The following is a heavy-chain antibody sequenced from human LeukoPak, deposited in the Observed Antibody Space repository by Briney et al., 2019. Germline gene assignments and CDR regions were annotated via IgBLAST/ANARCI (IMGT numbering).Heavy chain of an antibody. D-gene: IGHD2-15*01. CDR2: IYSSGST. CDR1: GGSISSYY. J-gene: IGHJ4*02. CDR3: KGSGASGDDF. V-gene: IGHV4-4*07. Sequence: SETLSLTCTVSGGSISSYYWSWIRQPAGKGLEWIGRIYSSGSTNYNPSLKSRVTMSVDTSKNQFSLKLSSVTAADTAVYYCKGSGASGDDFWGEGSSVTVSS.